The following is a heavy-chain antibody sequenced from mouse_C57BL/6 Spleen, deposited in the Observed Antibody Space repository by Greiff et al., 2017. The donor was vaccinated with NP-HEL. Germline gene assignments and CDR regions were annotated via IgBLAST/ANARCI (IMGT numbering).Heavy chain of an antibody. CDR1: GYTFTDYE. Sequence: VKLMESGAELVRPGASVTLSCKASGYTFTDYEMHWVKQTPVHGLEWIGAIDPETGGTAYNQKFKGKAILTADKSSSTAYMELRSLTSEDSAVYYCTRRGGIFDYWGQGTTLTVSS. D-gene: IGHD1-1*02. CDR2: IDPETGGT. J-gene: IGHJ2*01. V-gene: IGHV1-15*01. CDR3: TRRGGIFDY.